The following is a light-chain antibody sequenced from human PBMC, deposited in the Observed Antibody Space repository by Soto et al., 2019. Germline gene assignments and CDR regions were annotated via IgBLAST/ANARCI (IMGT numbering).Light chain of an antibody. CDR2: EAR. V-gene: IGLV2-14*01. CDR3: SSCGSGTTFV. CDR1: SSDVGAYNY. Sequence: QSVLTQPASVSGSPGQSITISCTGTSSDVGAYNYVSWYQQYPGKAPKAIIFEARKRPSGVSNRFSGSKSGDTASLAISGLQAEDEADYYCSSCGSGTTFVFGTGTKLTVL. J-gene: IGLJ1*01.